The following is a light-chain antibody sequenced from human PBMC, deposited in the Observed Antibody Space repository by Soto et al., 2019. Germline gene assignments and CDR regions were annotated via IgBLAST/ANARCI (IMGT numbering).Light chain of an antibody. CDR1: SSDIGEYNY. J-gene: IGLJ2*01. V-gene: IGLV2-14*01. Sequence: QSALTQPASVSGSPGQSITISCTGTSSDIGEYNYVSWYQQHPGKAPKLIIYEVSNRPSGVSNRFSGSKSGNTASLTISGRQAEDEADDYCRSYTTGSNLVFGGGTKVTVL. CDR2: EVS. CDR3: RSYTTGSNLV.